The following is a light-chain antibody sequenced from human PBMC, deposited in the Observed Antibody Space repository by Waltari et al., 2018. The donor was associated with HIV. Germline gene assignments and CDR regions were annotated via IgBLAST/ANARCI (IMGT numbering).Light chain of an antibody. J-gene: IGLJ2*01. CDR2: EVD. Sequence: QSALTQPPSASGSPGQSVTISCTGSSTDIGGYDYVSWYQQHPGKAPKFMIYEVDQRPSGVPERCSGSKSGNTASLTVSGLQAEDEAYYYCSSYAGSDNYVVFGGGTKLTVL. CDR1: STDIGGYDY. CDR3: SSYAGSDNYVV. V-gene: IGLV2-8*01.